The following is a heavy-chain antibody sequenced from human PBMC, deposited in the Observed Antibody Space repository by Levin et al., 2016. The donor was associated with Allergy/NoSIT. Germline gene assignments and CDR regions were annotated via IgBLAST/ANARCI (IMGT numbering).Heavy chain of an antibody. V-gene: IGHV1-46*01. CDR3: AREPAVAGRREYGMDV. Sequence: WVRQAPGQGLEWMGIINPSGGSTSYAQKFQGRVTMTRDTSTSTVYMELSSLRSEDTAVYYCAREPAVAGRREYGMDVWGQGTTVTVSS. D-gene: IGHD6-19*01. J-gene: IGHJ6*02. CDR2: INPSGGST.